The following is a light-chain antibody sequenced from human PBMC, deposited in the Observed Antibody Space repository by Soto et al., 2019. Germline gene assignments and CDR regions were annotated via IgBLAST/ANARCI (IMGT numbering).Light chain of an antibody. CDR1: QSVTNY. Sequence: EIVLTQSPATLSLSPGESATLSCRASQSVTNYLAWHQHKPGQAPRLLIYDVSNRATGIPARFSGSGSGADFTLTISSLEPEDFAVYYCQHRSDWLYTFGQGTKLEIK. J-gene: IGKJ2*01. V-gene: IGKV3-11*01. CDR2: DVS. CDR3: QHRSDWLYT.